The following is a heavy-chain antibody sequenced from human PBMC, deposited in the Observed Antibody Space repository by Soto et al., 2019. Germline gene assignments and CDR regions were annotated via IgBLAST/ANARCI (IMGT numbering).Heavy chain of an antibody. CDR3: ARDKVSYDFWSGLNWFDP. CDR2: ISAYNGST. Sequence: ASVKVSCKASGYTFTSYGISWVRQAPGQGLEWMGWISAYNGSTNYAQKLQGRVTMTTDTSTSTAYMELRSLRSDDTAVYYCARDKVSYDFWSGLNWFDPWGQGTLVTVSS. D-gene: IGHD3-3*01. CDR1: GYTFTSYG. J-gene: IGHJ5*02. V-gene: IGHV1-18*01.